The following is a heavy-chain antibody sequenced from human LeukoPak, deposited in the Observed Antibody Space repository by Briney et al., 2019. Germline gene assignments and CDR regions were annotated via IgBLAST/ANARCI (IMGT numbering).Heavy chain of an antibody. CDR3: ARLDRDAFDI. Sequence: SETLSLTCTVSGGSISGYYWSWIRQPPGKGLEWIGYIYYSGSTNYNPSLKSRVTISVDTSKNQFSLKLSSVTAADTAVYYCARLDRDAFDIWGQGTMVTVSS. V-gene: IGHV4-59*01. J-gene: IGHJ3*02. CDR2: IYYSGST. D-gene: IGHD2-2*03. CDR1: GGSISGYY.